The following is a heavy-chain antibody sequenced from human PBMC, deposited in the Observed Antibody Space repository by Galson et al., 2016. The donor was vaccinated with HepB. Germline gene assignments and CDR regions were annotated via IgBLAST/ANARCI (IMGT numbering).Heavy chain of an antibody. V-gene: IGHV3-7*03. CDR3: ARDFLFAHDL. CDR2: IKQDGSEE. D-gene: IGHD3-3*01. J-gene: IGHJ2*01. CDR1: GFTFSSYW. Sequence: SLRLSCATSGFTFSSYWMAWVRHTPSQGLEWVANIKQDGSEEYYVDFVKGRFTISRDNAKNSLYLQMNSLRAEDTAVYYCARDFLFAHDLWGRGTLVTVSS.